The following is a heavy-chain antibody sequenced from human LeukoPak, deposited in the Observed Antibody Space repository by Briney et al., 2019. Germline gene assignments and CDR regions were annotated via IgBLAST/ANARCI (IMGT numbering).Heavy chain of an antibody. D-gene: IGHD1-26*01. CDR3: AKGARWELLIFDY. V-gene: IGHV3-23*01. CDR1: GFTFSNYD. CDR2: ISGSGGST. J-gene: IGHJ4*02. Sequence: GGSLRLSCEASGFTFSNYDMSWVRQPPGKGLEGVSAISGSGGSTYYADSVKGRFTISRDNSKNTLYLQMNSLRAEDTAVYYCAKGARWELLIFDYWGQGTLVTVSS.